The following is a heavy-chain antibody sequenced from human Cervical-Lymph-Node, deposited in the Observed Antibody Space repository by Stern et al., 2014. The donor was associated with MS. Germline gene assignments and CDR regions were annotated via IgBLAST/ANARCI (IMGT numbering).Heavy chain of an antibody. CDR1: GYRFTIYC. J-gene: IGHJ4*02. CDR2: IYPSDSDT. CDR3: ARHVQGFDY. Sequence: EVQLVESGAEVKKPGASLKISCKLSGYRFTIYCIACVRPLPGKGLDGMVVIYPSDSDTTCSPSCQGQVTISADKSITTAYLQWSSLRASDTAMYYCARHVQGFDYWGQGTLVTVSS. V-gene: IGHV5-51*01.